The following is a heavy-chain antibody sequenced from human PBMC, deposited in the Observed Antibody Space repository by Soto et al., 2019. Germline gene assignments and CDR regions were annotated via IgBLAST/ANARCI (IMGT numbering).Heavy chain of an antibody. J-gene: IGHJ4*02. CDR1: GYTFTTYA. CDR2: INAGNGNT. CDR3: ARGPDYSSSSDFDY. D-gene: IGHD6-6*01. Sequence: ASVKVSFKASGYTFTTYAIHWVRQAPGQRLEWMGWINAGNGNTKYSQKFQDRVTIIRDTSATSAYMELSSLRSEDTAVYYCARGPDYSSSSDFDYWGQGTLVTVS. V-gene: IGHV1-3*01.